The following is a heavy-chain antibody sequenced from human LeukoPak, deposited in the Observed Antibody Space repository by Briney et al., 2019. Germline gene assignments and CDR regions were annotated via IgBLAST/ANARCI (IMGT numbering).Heavy chain of an antibody. CDR2: IYYSGST. J-gene: IGHJ4*02. Sequence: SETLSLTCTVSGGSISSSSYYWGWIRQPPGKGLEWIGSIYYSGSTYYNPSLKSRVTISVDTSKNQFSLKLSSVTAADTAVYYCARVTTGYYSMSAYFDYWGQGTLVTVSS. V-gene: IGHV4-39*07. D-gene: IGHD3-9*01. CDR1: GGSISSSSYY. CDR3: ARVTTGYYSMSAYFDY.